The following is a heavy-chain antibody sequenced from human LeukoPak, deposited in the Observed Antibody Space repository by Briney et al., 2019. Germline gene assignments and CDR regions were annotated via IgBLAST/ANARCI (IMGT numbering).Heavy chain of an antibody. D-gene: IGHD3-22*01. V-gene: IGHV1-69*13. CDR3: ARHSSGYYPFDY. CDR1: GGTFSSYA. J-gene: IGHJ4*02. Sequence: SVKVSCKASGGTFSSYAISWERQAPGQGLEWMGGIIPIFGTANYAQKFQGRVTITADESTSTAYMELSSLRSEDTAVYYCARHSSGYYPFDYWGQGTLVTVSS. CDR2: IIPIFGTA.